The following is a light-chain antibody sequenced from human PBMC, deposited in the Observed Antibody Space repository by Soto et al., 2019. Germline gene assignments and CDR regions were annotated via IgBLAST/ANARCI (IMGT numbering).Light chain of an antibody. CDR3: CSYAGSSVVV. V-gene: IGLV2-23*01. J-gene: IGLJ2*01. CDR1: SSDVGSYNL. CDR2: EGS. Sequence: QSALTQPASASGSPGQSINISCTGTSSDVGSYNLVSWYQQHTGKAPKLMIYEGSKRPSGVSNRFSGSKSGNTASLTISGLQAEDEADYYCCSYAGSSVVVFGGGTKLTVL.